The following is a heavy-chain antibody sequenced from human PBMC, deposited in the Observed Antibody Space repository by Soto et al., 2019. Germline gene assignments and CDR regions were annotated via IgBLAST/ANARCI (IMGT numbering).Heavy chain of an antibody. Sequence: SETLSLTCTVSGGSISSYYWSWIRQPPGKGLEWIGYIYYSGSTNYNPSLKSRVTISVDTSKNQFSLKLSSVTAADTAVYYCARDISAAPYSSGWGALGYWGQGTLVIVSS. CDR1: GGSISSYY. V-gene: IGHV4-59*01. CDR3: ARDISAAPYSSGWGALGY. CDR2: IYYSGST. D-gene: IGHD6-19*01. J-gene: IGHJ4*02.